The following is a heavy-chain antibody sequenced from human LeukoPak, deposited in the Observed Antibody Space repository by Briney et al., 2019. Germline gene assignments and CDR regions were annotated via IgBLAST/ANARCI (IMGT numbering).Heavy chain of an antibody. V-gene: IGHV4-59*01. D-gene: IGHD6-19*01. J-gene: IGHJ4*02. CDR3: ARGSGWYSDY. Sequence: SETPSLTCTVSGGSISSYYWSWIRQPPGKGLEWIGYIYYSGSTNYNPSLKSRVTMSVDTSKNQFSLKLSSVTAADTAVYYCARGSGWYSDYWGQGTLVTVSS. CDR1: GGSISSYY. CDR2: IYYSGST.